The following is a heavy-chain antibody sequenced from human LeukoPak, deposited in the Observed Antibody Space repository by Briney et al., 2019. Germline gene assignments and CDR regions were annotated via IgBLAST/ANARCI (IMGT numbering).Heavy chain of an antibody. CDR1: GGTFSSYA. CDR2: INAGNGNT. Sequence: ASVKVSCKASGGTFSSYAISWVRQAPGQRLEWMGWINAGNGNTKYSQKFQGRVTITRDTSASTAYMELSSLRSEDTAVYYCARATVTQDYWGQGTLVTVS. V-gene: IGHV1-3*01. CDR3: ARATVTQDY. J-gene: IGHJ4*02. D-gene: IGHD4-17*01.